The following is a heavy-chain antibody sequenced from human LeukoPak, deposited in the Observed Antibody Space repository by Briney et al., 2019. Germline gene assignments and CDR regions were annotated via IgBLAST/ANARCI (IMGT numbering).Heavy chain of an antibody. Sequence: SETLSLTCTVSGGSISSYYWSWIRQPPGKGLEWVGYIYYSGSTNYNPSLKSRVTISVDTSKNQFSLKLSSVTAADTAVYYCARDPYSSGWYDYWGQGTLVTVSS. CDR2: IYYSGST. CDR1: GGSISSYY. V-gene: IGHV4-59*01. CDR3: ARDPYSSGWYDY. J-gene: IGHJ4*02. D-gene: IGHD6-19*01.